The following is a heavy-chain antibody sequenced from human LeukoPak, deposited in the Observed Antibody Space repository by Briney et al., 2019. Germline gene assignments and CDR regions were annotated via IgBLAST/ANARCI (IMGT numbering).Heavy chain of an antibody. CDR1: GYTFTSYG. V-gene: IGHV1-18*01. J-gene: IGHJ4*01. CDR3: AGSVSGSGSYLFDS. CDR2: ISAYNGNT. Sequence: GASVKVSCKASGYTFTSYGISGVRQAPGQGLEGMGWISAYNGNTNCAQKLQGRVTMTTDTPTSTAYMELRSLRSDDTAVYYCAGSVSGSGSYLFDSWGHGTLVTASS. D-gene: IGHD3-10*01.